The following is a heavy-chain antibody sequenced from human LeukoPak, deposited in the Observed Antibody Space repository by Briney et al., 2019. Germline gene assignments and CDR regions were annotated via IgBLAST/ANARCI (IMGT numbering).Heavy chain of an antibody. CDR3: ARAVAAAGTFDY. CDR2: ISGSGGST. D-gene: IGHD6-13*01. Sequence: GGSLRLSCAASGFTFSSYAMSWVRQAPGKGLEWVSAISGSGGSTYYADSVKGRFTISRDNSKNTLYLQMNSLRAEDTAVYYCARAVAAAGTFDYWGQGTLVTVSS. J-gene: IGHJ4*02. CDR1: GFTFSSYA. V-gene: IGHV3-23*01.